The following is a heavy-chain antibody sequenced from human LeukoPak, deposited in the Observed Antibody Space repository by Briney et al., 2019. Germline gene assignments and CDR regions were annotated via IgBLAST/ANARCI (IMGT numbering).Heavy chain of an antibody. V-gene: IGHV3-33*01. Sequence: GRSLRLSCAASGFTFSSYGMHWVRQAPGMGLEWVAVIWYDGSNKYYADSVKGRFTISRDNSKNTLYLQMNSLRAEDTAVYYCARDPYDILTGYYTLDWYFDYWGQGTLVTVSS. CDR1: GFTFSSYG. J-gene: IGHJ4*02. D-gene: IGHD3-9*01. CDR3: ARDPYDILTGYYTLDWYFDY. CDR2: IWYDGSNK.